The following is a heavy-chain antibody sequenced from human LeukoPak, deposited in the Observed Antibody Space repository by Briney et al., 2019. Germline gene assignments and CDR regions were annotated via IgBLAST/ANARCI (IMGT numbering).Heavy chain of an antibody. D-gene: IGHD5-12*01. CDR1: GYTLTGLS. CDR3: ATLRGYSHLGRFDP. CDR2: FDPEDGET. V-gene: IGHV1-24*01. Sequence: ASVKVSCKVSGYTLTGLSMHWVRQAPGKGLEWMGGFDPEDGETIYAQKFQGRVTMTEDTSTDTAYMELSSLRSEDTAVYYCATLRGYSHLGRFDPWGQGTLVTVSS. J-gene: IGHJ5*02.